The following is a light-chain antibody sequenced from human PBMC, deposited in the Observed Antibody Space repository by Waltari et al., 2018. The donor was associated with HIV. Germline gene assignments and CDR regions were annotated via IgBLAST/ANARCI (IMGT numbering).Light chain of an antibody. CDR2: EVT. Sequence: QSALTQPPSASGSPGQSVTISRTGTSSDHGGYNYVSWYQQHPGKAPKLLIYEVTKRPSGVPDRFSGSRSGNTASLTVSGLQVEDEADYYCNSYAGSKNLVFGGGTKLTVL. J-gene: IGLJ3*02. CDR1: SSDHGGYNY. V-gene: IGLV2-8*01. CDR3: NSYAGSKNLV.